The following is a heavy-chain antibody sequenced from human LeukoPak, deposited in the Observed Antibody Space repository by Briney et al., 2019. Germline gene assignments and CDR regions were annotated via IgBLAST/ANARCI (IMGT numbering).Heavy chain of an antibody. CDR2: INPNSGGT. V-gene: IGHV1-2*06. CDR3: ARDRDYVWGSHPNDAFDI. Sequence: ASVKVSCKASGYTFTGYYMHWVRQAPGQGLEWMGRINPNSGGTNYAQKFQGRVTMTRDTSISTAYMELSRLRSDDTAVYYCARDRDYVWGSHPNDAFDIWGQGTMVTVSS. CDR1: GYTFTGYY. J-gene: IGHJ3*02. D-gene: IGHD3-16*02.